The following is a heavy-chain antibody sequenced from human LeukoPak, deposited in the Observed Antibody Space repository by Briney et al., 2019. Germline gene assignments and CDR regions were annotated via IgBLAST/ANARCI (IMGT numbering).Heavy chain of an antibody. J-gene: IGHJ4*02. Sequence: PGGPLRLSCVASGFTFSNAWMSWVRQAPGKGLEWVGRIKSKTDGGTIDYAAPVKGTFTISRDDSKNTLYLQMNSLKTEDTAVYYCTTPYYYDSSGYPYWGQGTLVTVSS. CDR1: GFTFSNAW. CDR2: IKSKTDGGTI. D-gene: IGHD3-22*01. CDR3: TTPYYYDSSGYPY. V-gene: IGHV3-15*01.